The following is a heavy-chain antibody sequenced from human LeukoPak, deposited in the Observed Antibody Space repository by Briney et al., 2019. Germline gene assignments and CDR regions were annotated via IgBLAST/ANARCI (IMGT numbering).Heavy chain of an antibody. D-gene: IGHD3-22*01. CDR2: ISFHGNKN. CDR1: GFSFRDYA. Sequence: GGSLRLSCAASGFSFRDYAMHWVRLAPGKGLEWVAAISFHGNKNYYAASVKGRFTISRDNSNNTLFLQMSSLRPDDTAVYYCAKEGDYDTTGYYEAYYYYYMDVWGKGTTVTVSS. V-gene: IGHV3-30*18. J-gene: IGHJ6*03. CDR3: AKEGDYDTTGYYEAYYYYYMDV.